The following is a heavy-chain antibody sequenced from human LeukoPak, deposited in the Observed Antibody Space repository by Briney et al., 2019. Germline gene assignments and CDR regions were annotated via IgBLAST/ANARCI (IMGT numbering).Heavy chain of an antibody. Sequence: PSETLSLTCAVSGGSISSGGYSWSWIRQPPGKGLEWIGYIYHSGSTYYNPSLKSRVTISVDRSKNQFSLLLSSVTAADTAVYYCARLGQYYYYGMDVWGQGTTVTVSS. CDR1: GGSISSGGYS. CDR2: IYHSGST. J-gene: IGHJ6*02. V-gene: IGHV4-30-2*01. CDR3: ARLGQYYYYGMDV.